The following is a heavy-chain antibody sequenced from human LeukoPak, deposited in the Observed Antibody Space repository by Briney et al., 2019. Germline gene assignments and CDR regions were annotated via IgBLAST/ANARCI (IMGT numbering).Heavy chain of an antibody. CDR3: ARDTDWSFDY. J-gene: IGHJ4*02. CDR1: GFTFSGYS. Sequence: PGGSLRLSCAASGFTFSGYSMNWVRQAPGKGLEWISYINKDRSSIADSVKGRFTISRDNAENSLFLQMNSLRAEDTAVYYCARDTDWSFDYWGQGILVTVSS. CDR2: INKDRSSI. D-gene: IGHD2-21*01. V-gene: IGHV3-48*01.